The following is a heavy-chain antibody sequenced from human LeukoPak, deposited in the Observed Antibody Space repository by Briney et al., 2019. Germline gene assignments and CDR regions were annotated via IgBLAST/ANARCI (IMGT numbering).Heavy chain of an antibody. V-gene: IGHV1-2*02. Sequence: GASVKVSCKASGYTFTGYYMHWVRQAPGQGLEWMGWINPNSGGTNYAQKFQGRVTMTRDTSISTAYMELSRLRSDDTAVYYCARDLGYCTNGVCYWFDPWGQGTLATVSS. CDR1: GYTFTGYY. CDR2: INPNSGGT. CDR3: ARDLGYCTNGVCYWFDP. J-gene: IGHJ5*02. D-gene: IGHD2-8*01.